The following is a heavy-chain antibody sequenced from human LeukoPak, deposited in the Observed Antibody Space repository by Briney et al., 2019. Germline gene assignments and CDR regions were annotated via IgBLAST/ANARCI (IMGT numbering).Heavy chain of an antibody. Sequence: GGSLRLSCAASGFTFSDYWMHWVRQAPGKGLEWVANIKQDGSAKYYVGSVKGRFTISRDNAKNSLYLQMNSLRAEDTAVYYCARERDGYTRYFDYWGQGTLVTVSS. J-gene: IGHJ4*02. D-gene: IGHD5-24*01. CDR2: IKQDGSAK. V-gene: IGHV3-7*03. CDR1: GFTFSDYW. CDR3: ARERDGYTRYFDY.